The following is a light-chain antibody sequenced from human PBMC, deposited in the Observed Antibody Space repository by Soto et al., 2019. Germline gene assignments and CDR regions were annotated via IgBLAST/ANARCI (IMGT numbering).Light chain of an antibody. V-gene: IGLV2-8*01. Sequence: QSALTQPPSASGFPGQSVTISCTGTSSDVGGYNYVSWYQQHPGKAPKLMIYEVSKRPSGVPDRFSGSKSGNTASLTVSGLQAEDEADYYCSSYAGSNNLVFGTRTKLTVL. CDR3: SSYAGSNNLV. CDR1: SSDVGGYNY. CDR2: EVS. J-gene: IGLJ1*01.